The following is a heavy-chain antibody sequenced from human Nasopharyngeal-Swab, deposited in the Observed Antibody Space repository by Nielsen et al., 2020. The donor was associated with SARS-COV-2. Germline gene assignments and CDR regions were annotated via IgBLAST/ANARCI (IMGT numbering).Heavy chain of an antibody. Sequence: GGSLRLSCAASGFTFSDYCMSWIRQAPGKGLEWVSHISTTGSSKYYADSLKGRFTISRDNDMNSLYLQMNSLRADDTAVYYCASGGYDFWSGYPSDYWGLGTLVTVSS. V-gene: IGHV3-11*04. CDR3: ASGGYDFWSGYPSDY. J-gene: IGHJ4*02. D-gene: IGHD3-3*01. CDR2: ISTTGSSK. CDR1: GFTFSDYC.